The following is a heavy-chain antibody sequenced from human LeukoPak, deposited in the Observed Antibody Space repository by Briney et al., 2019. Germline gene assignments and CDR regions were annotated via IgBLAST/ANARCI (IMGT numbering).Heavy chain of an antibody. Sequence: GGSLRLSCAASGFTFSSYGMHWVRQAPGKGLEWVAVISYDGSNKYYADSVKGRFTISRDNSKNTLYLQMNSLRAEDTAVYYCAKDLATQKWGQGTLVTVSS. CDR3: AKDLATQK. CDR2: ISYDGSNK. V-gene: IGHV3-30*18. J-gene: IGHJ4*02. CDR1: GFTFSSYG.